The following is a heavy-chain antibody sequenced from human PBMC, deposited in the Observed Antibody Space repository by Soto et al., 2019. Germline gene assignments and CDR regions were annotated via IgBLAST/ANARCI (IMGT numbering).Heavy chain of an antibody. Sequence: SVKVSCKASGGTFSSYAISWVRQAPGQGLEWMGGIIPIFGTANYAQKFQGRVTITADESTSSAYMELSSLRSEDTAVYYCARSVTTGDYYYYGMDVWGQGTTVTVSS. CDR2: IIPIFGTA. D-gene: IGHD4-17*01. V-gene: IGHV1-69*13. J-gene: IGHJ6*02. CDR3: ARSVTTGDYYYYGMDV. CDR1: GGTFSSYA.